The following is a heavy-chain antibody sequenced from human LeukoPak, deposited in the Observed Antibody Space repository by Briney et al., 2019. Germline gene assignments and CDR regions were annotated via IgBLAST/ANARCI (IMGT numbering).Heavy chain of an antibody. V-gene: IGHV4-59*12. CDR1: GGSISSYY. CDR3: ARGRDGYLYYFDY. CDR2: IYHSGST. Sequence: SETLSLTCTVSGGSISSYYWSWIRQPPGKGLEWIGYIYHSGSTYYNPSLKSRVTISVDRSKNQFSLKLSSVTAADTAVYYCARGRDGYLYYFDYWGQGTLVTVSS. D-gene: IGHD5-24*01. J-gene: IGHJ4*02.